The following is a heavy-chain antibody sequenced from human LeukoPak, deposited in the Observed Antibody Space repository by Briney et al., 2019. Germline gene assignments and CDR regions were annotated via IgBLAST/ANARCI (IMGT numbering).Heavy chain of an antibody. CDR3: AKVFGGRWGSSTQ. V-gene: IGHV3-23*01. CDR2: ISGSGGST. CDR1: GFTFSSYA. D-gene: IGHD2-2*01. Sequence: GGPLRLSCAASGFTFSSYAMHWVRQAPGKGLEWVSAISGSGGSTYYADSVKGRFTISRDNSKNTLYLQMNSLRAEDTAVYYCAKVFGGRWGSSTQWGQGTLVTVSS. J-gene: IGHJ4*02.